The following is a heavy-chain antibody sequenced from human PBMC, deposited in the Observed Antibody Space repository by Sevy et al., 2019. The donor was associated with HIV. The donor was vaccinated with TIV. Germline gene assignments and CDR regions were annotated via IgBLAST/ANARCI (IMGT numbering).Heavy chain of an antibody. J-gene: IGHJ3*01. CDR1: GSSFGIHW. Sequence: GGSLRLSCVASGSSFGIHWMSWVRQAPGKGLEWVAKINQDGGQKYYVDSVKGRFTISRDNAKSSLYLQMNSLRVEDTALYSCARDPGPVPWVAFAVWGQGTMVTASS. CDR3: ARDPGPVPWVAFAV. V-gene: IGHV3-7*01. D-gene: IGHD3-10*01. CDR2: INQDGGQK.